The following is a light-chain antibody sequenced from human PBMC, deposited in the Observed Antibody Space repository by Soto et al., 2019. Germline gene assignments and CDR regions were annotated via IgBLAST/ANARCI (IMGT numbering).Light chain of an antibody. J-gene: IGLJ2*01. Sequence: QSALTQPASVSGSPGQSITISCTGTNSDVESYNVVSWYQQHPGKAPTLVIYEVSTRPSGVSNRFSGSKSGNTASLTISGLQPEDEADYFCSYESDNTLVIFGGGTQLTVL. CDR3: CSYESDNTLVI. CDR1: NSDVESYNV. CDR2: EVS. V-gene: IGLV2-23*02.